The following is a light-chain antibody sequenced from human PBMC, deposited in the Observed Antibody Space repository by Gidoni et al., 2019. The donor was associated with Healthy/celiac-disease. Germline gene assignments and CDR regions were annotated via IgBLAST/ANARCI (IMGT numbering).Light chain of an antibody. J-gene: IGKJ1*01. CDR3: QQSYSTPQ. Sequence: DIQMTQSPSSLSASVGDRVTITCRASQSISSYLNWYQQKPGKAPKLLIYAASILQSGVPSRFSGSGSGTDFTLTISSLQPEDFATYYCQQSYSTPQFGQGTKVEIK. V-gene: IGKV1-39*01. CDR1: QSISSY. CDR2: AAS.